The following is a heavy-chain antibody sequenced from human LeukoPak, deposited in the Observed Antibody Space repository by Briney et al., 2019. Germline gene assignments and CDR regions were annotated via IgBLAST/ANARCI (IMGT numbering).Heavy chain of an antibody. D-gene: IGHD1-26*01. CDR2: IYHSGST. V-gene: IGHV4-38-2*02. CDR1: GYSISSGYY. Sequence: PSETLSLTCTVSGYSISSGYYWGWIRQPPGKGLEWIGSIYHSGSTYYNPSLKSRVTISVDTSKNQFSLKLSSVTAADTAVYYCARALVGATGWFDPWGQGTLVTVSS. CDR3: ARALVGATGWFDP. J-gene: IGHJ5*02.